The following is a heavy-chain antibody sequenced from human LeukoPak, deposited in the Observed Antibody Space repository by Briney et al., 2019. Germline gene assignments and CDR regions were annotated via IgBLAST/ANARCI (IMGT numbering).Heavy chain of an antibody. CDR1: GGSISSGGYY. D-gene: IGHD6-13*01. J-gene: IGHJ4*02. CDR2: IYTSGST. Sequence: SQTLSLTCTVSGGSISSGGYYWSWIRQHPGKGLEWIGYIYTSGSTNYNPSLKSRVTISVDTSKNQISLKLSSVTAADTAVYYCARQRVLNYHFDYWGQGTLVTVSS. V-gene: IGHV4-31*03. CDR3: ARQRVLNYHFDY.